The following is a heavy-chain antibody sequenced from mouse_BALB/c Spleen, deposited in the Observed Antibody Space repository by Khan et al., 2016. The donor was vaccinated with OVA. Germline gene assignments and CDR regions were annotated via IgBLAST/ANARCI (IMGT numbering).Heavy chain of an antibody. CDR3: AGHRGYYGSSSYFDY. CDR1: GFSFSSYS. Sequence: EVELVESGGGLVRPGGSLKLSCAASGFSFSSYSMSWVRQTPEKRLEWVATISSGGSYTYYPDSVKGRFTISRDNAKNTLYLQVNSLRSEDTAMYYCAGHRGYYGSSSYFDYWGEGTTITVSS. D-gene: IGHD1-1*01. V-gene: IGHV5-9-3*01. CDR2: ISSGGSYT. J-gene: IGHJ2*01.